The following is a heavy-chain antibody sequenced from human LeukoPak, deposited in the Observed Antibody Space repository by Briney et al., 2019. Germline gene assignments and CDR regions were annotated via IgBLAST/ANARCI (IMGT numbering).Heavy chain of an antibody. V-gene: IGHV4-34*01. CDR1: FVSFSGYY. CDR2: INHSGST. CDR3: GRGEPTQSADWFDP. Sequence: PSETLSLTCAVYFVSFSGYYWSAIRQPSGKGLEWIGEINHSGSTKYNPSLKSRVTISVDASKNQFSPKLSRVTAADPAVHYCGRGEPTQSADWFDPWGQGTLVTVSS. J-gene: IGHJ5*02.